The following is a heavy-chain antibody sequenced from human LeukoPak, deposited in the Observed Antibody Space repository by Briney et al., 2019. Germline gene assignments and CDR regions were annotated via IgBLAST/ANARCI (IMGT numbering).Heavy chain of an antibody. Sequence: GASVKVSCKASGYTFTGYYMHWVRPAPGQGLEWMGWINPNSGGTNYAQKFQGRVTMTRDTSISTAYMELSRLRSDDTAVYYCAREDVDSGAFDYWGQGTLVTVSS. CDR1: GYTFTGYY. J-gene: IGHJ4*02. V-gene: IGHV1-2*02. D-gene: IGHD2-15*01. CDR2: INPNSGGT. CDR3: AREDVDSGAFDY.